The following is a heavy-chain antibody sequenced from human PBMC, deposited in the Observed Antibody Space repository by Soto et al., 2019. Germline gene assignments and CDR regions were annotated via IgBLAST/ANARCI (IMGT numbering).Heavy chain of an antibody. Sequence: EVQLVESGGGLVKPGGSLRLSCAASGFTFTRYSMNWVRQAPGKGLEWVSSISSTTNYIYYGDSVKGRFTISRDNAKNSLYLEMNSLRAEHTAVYYCARESEDLTSNFDYWGQGTLVTVSS. CDR3: ARESEDLTSNFDY. V-gene: IGHV3-21*06. J-gene: IGHJ4*02. CDR1: GFTFTRYS. CDR2: ISSTTNYI.